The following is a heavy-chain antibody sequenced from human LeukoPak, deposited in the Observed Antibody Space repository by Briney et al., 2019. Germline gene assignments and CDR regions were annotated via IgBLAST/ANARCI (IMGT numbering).Heavy chain of an antibody. D-gene: IGHD5-12*01. CDR2: INQDGSEN. CDR3: ARDRDPGIRGYSGYGAYHYGLDV. V-gene: IGHV3-7*05. Sequence: PGGSLRLSCEASEFIFRRYWMTWVRQAPGKGLEWVSNINQDGSENYYVDSVKGRFTISRDNAKNSLNMQMNSLRAEDTAVYYWARDRDPGIRGYSGYGAYHYGLDVWGQGTTVSVSS. J-gene: IGHJ6*02. CDR1: EFIFRRYW.